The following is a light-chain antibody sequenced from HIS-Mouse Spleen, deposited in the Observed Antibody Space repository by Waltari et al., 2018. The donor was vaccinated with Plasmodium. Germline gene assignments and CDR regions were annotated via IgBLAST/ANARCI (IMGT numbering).Light chain of an antibody. V-gene: IGKV1-5*03. CDR3: QQYNSYSWT. CDR1: QSISSR. CDR2: KAS. Sequence: DIQMTQSPSTLSASVGDRVTITCRASQSISSRLAWYQQKQGKAPKLLIYKASSLESGVPSRCSGSGSGTEFTLTISSLQPDDFATYYCQQYNSYSWTFGQGTKVEIK. J-gene: IGKJ1*01.